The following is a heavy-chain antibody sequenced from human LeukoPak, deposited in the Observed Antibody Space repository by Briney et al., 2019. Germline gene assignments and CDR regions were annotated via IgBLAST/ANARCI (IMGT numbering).Heavy chain of an antibody. CDR1: GGSISSGGYS. J-gene: IGHJ6*02. D-gene: IGHD2-2*01. CDR2: IYHSGST. CDR3: ASCSSTSCSPYYYYYGMDV. V-gene: IGHV4-30-2*01. Sequence: SETLSLTCAVSGGSISSGGYSWSWIRQPPGKGLEWIGYIYHSGSTYYNPSLKSRVTISVDTSKNQFSLKLSSVTAADTAVYYCASCSSTSCSPYYYYYGMDVWGQGTTVTVSS.